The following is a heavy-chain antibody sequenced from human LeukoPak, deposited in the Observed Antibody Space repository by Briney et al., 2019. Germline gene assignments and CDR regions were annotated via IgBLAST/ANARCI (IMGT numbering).Heavy chain of an antibody. CDR3: AAARLTGYHFAIY. Sequence: ASVKVSCKASEYTFTDYFMHWVRRVPGQGLEWMGWINPNSGGTNFAQKFQGRVTLTRDTSISSAYMELSRVRSDDTAVYYCAAARLTGYHFAIYWGQGTLVTVSS. CDR1: EYTFTDYF. CDR2: INPNSGGT. D-gene: IGHD3-9*01. V-gene: IGHV1-2*02. J-gene: IGHJ4*02.